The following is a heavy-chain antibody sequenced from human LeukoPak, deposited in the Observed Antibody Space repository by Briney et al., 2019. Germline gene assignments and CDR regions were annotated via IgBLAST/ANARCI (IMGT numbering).Heavy chain of an antibody. D-gene: IGHD6-19*01. CDR3: ARHLRAVAGGRYFDY. CDR1: GGSISGYY. Sequence: SETLSLTCSVSGGSISGYYWSWIRQPPGKGLEWIGYIYHNGGTNYNPSLQSRLNISIDTSKNQFSLKLSSVTAADTAVYYCARHLRAVAGGRYFDYWGQGTQVTVSS. J-gene: IGHJ4*02. CDR2: IYHNGGT. V-gene: IGHV4-59*08.